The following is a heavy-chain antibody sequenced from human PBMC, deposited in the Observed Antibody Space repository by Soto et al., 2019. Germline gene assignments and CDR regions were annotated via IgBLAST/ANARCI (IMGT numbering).Heavy chain of an antibody. CDR3: ARDPGYSYGTQFDY. CDR2: INWNGGST. Sequence: EVPLVESGGGVVRPGGSLRLSCAASGFTFDDYGMSWVRQAPGKGLEWVSGINWNGGSTGYADSVKGRFAISRDNAKNSLYLQMNSLRAEDTALYYCARDPGYSYGTQFDYWGQGTLVTVSS. J-gene: IGHJ4*02. CDR1: GFTFDDYG. V-gene: IGHV3-20*04. D-gene: IGHD5-18*01.